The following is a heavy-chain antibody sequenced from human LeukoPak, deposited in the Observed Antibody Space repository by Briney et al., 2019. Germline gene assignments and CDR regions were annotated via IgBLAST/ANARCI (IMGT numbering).Heavy chain of an antibody. CDR2: IYYSGST. J-gene: IGHJ3*02. CDR1: GGSISSYY. V-gene: IGHV4-59*01. CDR3: ARGASGYDFWSGYWGAFDI. Sequence: PSETLSLTCTVSGGSISSYYWSWVRQPPGKGLEWIGYIYYSGSTNYNPSLESRVTISVDTSKNQFSLKLSSVTAADTAVYYCARGASGYDFWSGYWGAFDIWGQGTMVTVSS. D-gene: IGHD3-3*01.